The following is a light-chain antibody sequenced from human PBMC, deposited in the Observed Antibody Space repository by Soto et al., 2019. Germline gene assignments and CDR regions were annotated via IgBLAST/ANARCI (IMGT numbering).Light chain of an antibody. J-gene: IGKJ1*01. CDR3: QHYNGFPWT. Sequence: DIQMTQSPSTLSASVGDTVTITCRASQSLSTWLAWYQQKAGKAPKLLIYEASSLESGVPSRFSGSGSGTEFTLTISSLQAEDFATYHCQHYNGFPWTFGQGTKVEIK. CDR2: EAS. CDR1: QSLSTW. V-gene: IGKV1-5*01.